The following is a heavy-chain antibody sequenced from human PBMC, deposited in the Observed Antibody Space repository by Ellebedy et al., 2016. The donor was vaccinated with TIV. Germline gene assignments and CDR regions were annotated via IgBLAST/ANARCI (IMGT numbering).Heavy chain of an antibody. CDR3: ARTDPWQPIDD. Sequence: MPSETLSLTCTVSGGSISSSVYYWGWIRQPPGKGLEWIGSIYYSGSTHYNPSLKSQITISLDTAKNQFSLRLGSVTAADTAVYYCARTDPWQPIDDWGQGILVTVSS. V-gene: IGHV4-39*01. CDR1: GGSISSSVYY. J-gene: IGHJ4*02. CDR2: IYYSGST. D-gene: IGHD2-21*02.